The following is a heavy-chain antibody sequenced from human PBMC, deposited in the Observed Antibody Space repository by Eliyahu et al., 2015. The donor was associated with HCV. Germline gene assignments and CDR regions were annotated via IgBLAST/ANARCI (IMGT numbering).Heavy chain of an antibody. V-gene: IGHV4-30-2*01. J-gene: IGHJ5*02. CDR3: ARSTRGGWFDP. Sequence: QLQLQESGSGLVKPSQTLSLTCAVSGGSISSGGYSWSWIRQPPGKGLEWIGYIYHSGSTYYNPSLKSRVTISVDRSKNQFSLKLSSVTAADTAVYYCARSTRGGWFDPWGQGTLVTVSS. CDR1: GGSISSGGYS. CDR2: IYHSGST. D-gene: IGHD3-16*01.